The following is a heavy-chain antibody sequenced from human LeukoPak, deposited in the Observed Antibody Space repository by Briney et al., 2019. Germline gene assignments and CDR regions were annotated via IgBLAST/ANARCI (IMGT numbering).Heavy chain of an antibody. CDR1: GGSISSSSYY. CDR2: IYYSGST. Sequence: SETLSLTCTVSGGSISSSSYYWGWIRQPPGKGLEWIGSIYYSGSTYYNPSLESRVTISVDTSKNQFSLKLSSVTAADTAVYYCASPFYDFWSGYYTEGFDYWGQGTLVTVSS. D-gene: IGHD3-3*01. J-gene: IGHJ4*02. CDR3: ASPFYDFWSGYYTEGFDY. V-gene: IGHV4-39*01.